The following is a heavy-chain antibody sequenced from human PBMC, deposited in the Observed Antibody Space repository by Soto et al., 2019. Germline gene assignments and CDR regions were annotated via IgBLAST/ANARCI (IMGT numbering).Heavy chain of an antibody. CDR2: ISYDGSNK. CDR1: GFTFSSYG. Sequence: GGSLRLSCAASGFTFSSYGMHWVRQAPGKGLQWVAVISYDGSNKYYADSVKGRFTISRDNSKNTLYLQMSSLRAEDTAVYYCVKDGSSGWPYYYGMDVWGQGTTVTVSS. J-gene: IGHJ6*02. V-gene: IGHV3-30*18. D-gene: IGHD6-19*01. CDR3: VKDGSSGWPYYYGMDV.